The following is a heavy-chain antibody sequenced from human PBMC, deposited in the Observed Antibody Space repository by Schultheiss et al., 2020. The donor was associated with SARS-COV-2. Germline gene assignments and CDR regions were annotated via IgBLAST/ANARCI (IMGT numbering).Heavy chain of an antibody. D-gene: IGHD3-10*01. J-gene: IGHJ6*02. CDR2: IYYSGST. Sequence: GSLRLSCTVSGGSISSSSYYWGWIRQPPGKGLEWIGSIYYSGSTYYNPSLKSRVTISVDTSKKQFSRGLSSVTAADTAVYYCARDGGSRITMVRGTTNYYYYGMDVWGQGTTVTVSS. V-gene: IGHV4-39*07. CDR1: GGSISSSSYY. CDR3: ARDGGSRITMVRGTTNYYYYGMDV.